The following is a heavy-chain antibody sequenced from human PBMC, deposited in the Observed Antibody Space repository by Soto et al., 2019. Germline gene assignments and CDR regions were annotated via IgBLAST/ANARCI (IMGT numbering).Heavy chain of an antibody. CDR3: ARVDHRGYFAILTDY. J-gene: IGHJ4*02. D-gene: IGHD3-9*01. Sequence: PSETLSLTCTVSGDSLSSGGHYWSWIRKHQGKGLEWIGHIYDSVNTYYSPSLRSRVTISSDMSKNQFSLNLRSVTAADTAVYYCARVDHRGYFAILTDYWGQGTLVTVSS. V-gene: IGHV4-31*03. CDR2: IYDSVNT. CDR1: GDSLSSGGHY.